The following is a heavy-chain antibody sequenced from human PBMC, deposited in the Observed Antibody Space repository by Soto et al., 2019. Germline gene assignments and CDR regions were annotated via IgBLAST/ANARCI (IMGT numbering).Heavy chain of an antibody. J-gene: IGHJ4*02. V-gene: IGHV4-30-4*01. CDR1: GGSITSGDYY. CDR3: ASGSTVINTLDS. Sequence: PSETLSLTCTVSGGSITSGDYYWSWIRQPPGKGLEWVGYNYYGGSTYYNPSLESRITISLDTAKNQFSLELTSVTAADTAVYYCASGSTVINTLDSLGQGNLVTVSS. CDR2: NYYGGST. D-gene: IGHD4-17*01.